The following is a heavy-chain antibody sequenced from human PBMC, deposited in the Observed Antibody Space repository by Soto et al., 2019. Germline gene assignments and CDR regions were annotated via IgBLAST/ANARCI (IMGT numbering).Heavy chain of an antibody. J-gene: IGHJ6*02. V-gene: IGHV4-61*01. Sequence: QVQLQESGPGLVKPSETLSLTCTVSGGSVSSGSYSWSWIRQPPGKGLEWIGYFYYGGSTIYNPSLESRATISVDTSKNQSSLKLNSVTAADTDVYYCARGSLRSHDGMDVWGQGTTVTVSS. CDR2: FYYGGST. D-gene: IGHD5-12*01. CDR1: GGSVSSGSYS. CDR3: ARGSLRSHDGMDV.